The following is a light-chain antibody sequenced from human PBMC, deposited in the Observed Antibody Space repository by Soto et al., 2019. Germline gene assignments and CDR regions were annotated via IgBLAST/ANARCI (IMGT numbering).Light chain of an antibody. Sequence: EIVLTQSPATLSLSPGERATLSCRASQSVSSYLAWYQQKPGQAPRLLIYDASNRATGIPARFSGSGSGTDLTLNISILEPEDFAVYYCQQRSNWPTFGGGTKEEIK. V-gene: IGKV3-11*01. CDR2: DAS. CDR1: QSVSSY. J-gene: IGKJ4*01. CDR3: QQRSNWPT.